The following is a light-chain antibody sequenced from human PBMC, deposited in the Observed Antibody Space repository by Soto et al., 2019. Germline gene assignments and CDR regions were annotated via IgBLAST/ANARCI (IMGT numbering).Light chain of an antibody. V-gene: IGLV2-8*01. CDR3: KSYAGSNTYV. CDR1: TNDIGVYDF. J-gene: IGLJ1*01. CDR2: EVV. Sequence: QSALTQPPSASGSPGQSVTSSCTGTTNDIGVYDFVSWYQHHPGKAPRLIIYEVVQRPSGVPDRFSGSKSGNTASLTVSGLQAADEADYFCKSYAGSNTYVFGSGTKVTVL.